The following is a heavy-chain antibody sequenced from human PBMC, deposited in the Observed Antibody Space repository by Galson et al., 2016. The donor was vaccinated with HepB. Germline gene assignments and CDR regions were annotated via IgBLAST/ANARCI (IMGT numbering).Heavy chain of an antibody. D-gene: IGHD6-19*01. CDR2: ISGNGGST. V-gene: IGHV3-64D*06. CDR1: GFTFSFYA. J-gene: IGHJ4*02. CDR3: VKGGGYSSGWYKGAFDY. Sequence: SLRLSCAASGFTFSFYAMHWVRQAPGKGLEYVSAISGNGGSTYYADSVKGRFTISRDNSKNTLYLQMSSLRTEDTAAYYCVKGGGYSSGWYKGAFDYWGQGTLVTVSS.